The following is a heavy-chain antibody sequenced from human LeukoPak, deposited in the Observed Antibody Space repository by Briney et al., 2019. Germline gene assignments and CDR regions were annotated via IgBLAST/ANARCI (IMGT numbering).Heavy chain of an antibody. CDR3: ARGRYSISIFRYCSSTSCYTPDAFDI. V-gene: IGHV1-18*01. D-gene: IGHD2-2*02. CDR2: ISAYNGNT. CDR1: GYTFTSYG. Sequence: ASVKVSCKASGYTFTSYGISWVRQAPGQGLEWMGWISAYNGNTNYAQKLQGRVTMTTDTSTSTAYMELRSLRSDDTAVYYCARGRYSISIFRYCSSTSCYTPDAFDIWGQGTMVTVAS. J-gene: IGHJ3*02.